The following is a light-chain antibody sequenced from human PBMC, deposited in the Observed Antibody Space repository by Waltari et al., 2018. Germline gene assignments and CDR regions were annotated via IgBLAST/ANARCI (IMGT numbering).Light chain of an antibody. CDR2: DVS. CDR3: SSYTSSGTPWV. J-gene: IGLJ3*02. CDR1: SSDIGGYNY. Sequence: QSALTQPASVSGSPGQSITISCTGTSSDIGGYNYVSWYQEHPGRAPKLMIFDVSDRPSGVSNRFSGSKSGNTASLTISGLQADDGAEYYCSSYTSSGTPWVFGGGTKLTVL. V-gene: IGLV2-14*03.